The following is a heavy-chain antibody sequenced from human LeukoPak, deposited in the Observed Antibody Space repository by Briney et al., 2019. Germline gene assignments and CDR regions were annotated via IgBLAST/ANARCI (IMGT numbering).Heavy chain of an antibody. CDR1: GFTFSNYA. CDR3: SRDPNGDYVGAFDFQR. CDR2: IRGSGVGT. D-gene: IGHD4-17*01. J-gene: IGHJ1*01. Sequence: GGSLRLSCAVSGFTFSNYAMTWVRQAPGRGLEWVSSIRGSGVGTDYADSVRGRFTISRDNFKSTLYLQMNSLRAEDTAIYYCSRDPNGDYVGAFDFQRWGQGTLVTVSS. V-gene: IGHV3-23*01.